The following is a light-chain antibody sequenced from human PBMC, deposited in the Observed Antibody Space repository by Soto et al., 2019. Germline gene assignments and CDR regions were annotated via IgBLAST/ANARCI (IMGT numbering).Light chain of an antibody. J-gene: IGLJ3*02. CDR1: SSNIGAGYD. Sequence: QSVLTQPPSVSGAPGQRVTISCTGSSSNIGAGYDVHWYQQLPGTAPKLLISGNINRPSGVPDRFSGSKSGTSASLAITGLQAEDEADYYCQSYDSSLSGWVFGGGTKLTVL. V-gene: IGLV1-40*01. CDR2: GNI. CDR3: QSYDSSLSGWV.